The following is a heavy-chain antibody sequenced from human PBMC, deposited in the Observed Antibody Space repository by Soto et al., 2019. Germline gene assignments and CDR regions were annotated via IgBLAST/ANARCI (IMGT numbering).Heavy chain of an antibody. D-gene: IGHD3-16*01. Sequence: TSETLSLTCAVSGGSVSSTQWWTWVRQAPGKGLEWLGDFYHVGITKYNSSLKSRVTISGDKSKNQFSLRVTSVTAADTAVYYCGIVDMITFGGITGPNDAFDRWGQGKMVTVSS. CDR3: GIVDMITFGGITGPNDAFDR. J-gene: IGHJ3*01. CDR1: GGSVSSTQW. V-gene: IGHV4-4*02. CDR2: FYHVGIT.